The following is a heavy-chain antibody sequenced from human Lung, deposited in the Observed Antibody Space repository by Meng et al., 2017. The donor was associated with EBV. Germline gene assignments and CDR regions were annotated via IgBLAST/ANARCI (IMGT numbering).Heavy chain of an antibody. D-gene: IGHD2/OR15-2a*01. V-gene: IGHV4-34*01. Sequence: LVEPSVITSLTCPVSACIVTSAFLSRNPHPPGQGLEWIGQCNYCVITNYNPSLKSRVTISVDTSNIQFSPRLSYVTAADTAVYFCARGPNIVLVPTSGYYYFDYWGQGTLVTVSS. J-gene: IGHJ4*02. CDR3: ARGPNIVLVPTSGYYYFDY. CDR1: ACIVTSAF. CDR2: CNYCVIT.